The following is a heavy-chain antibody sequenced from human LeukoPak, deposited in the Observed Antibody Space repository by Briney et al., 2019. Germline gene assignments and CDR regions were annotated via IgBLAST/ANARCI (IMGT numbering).Heavy chain of an antibody. CDR1: GFTVSSNY. CDR2: IYSGGST. J-gene: IGHJ3*01. V-gene: IGHV3-66*01. D-gene: IGHD3-16*01. CDR3: AREKDNWGIDAFDF. Sequence: GGSLRLSCAGSGFTVSSNYMSWVRQAPGKGLEGGSVIYSGGSTYYADSAKGRFTISRDNSKNTLYLQMNSLRAEDTAVYYCAREKDNWGIDAFDFWGQGTMVTVSS.